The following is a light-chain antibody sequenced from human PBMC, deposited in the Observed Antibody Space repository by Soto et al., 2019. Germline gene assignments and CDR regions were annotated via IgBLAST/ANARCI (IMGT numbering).Light chain of an antibody. CDR2: KAS. Sequence: DIQMTQSPSTLSGSVVYIVTITFRASQTISSWLAWYQQKPGKAPKLLIYKASTLKSGVPSRFSSSGYGTDFSLTISNLQPEDFATYYCQKLYSHPLNFGGGTKVDIK. CDR3: QKLYSHPLN. CDR1: QTISSW. J-gene: IGKJ4*01. V-gene: IGKV1-5*03.